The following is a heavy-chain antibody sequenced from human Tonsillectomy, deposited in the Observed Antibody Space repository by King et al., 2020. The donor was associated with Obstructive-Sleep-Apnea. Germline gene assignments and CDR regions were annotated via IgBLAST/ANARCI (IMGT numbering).Heavy chain of an antibody. CDR1: GFTFSSYA. CDR2: ISYDGSNK. V-gene: IGHV3-30-3*01. Sequence: VQLVESGGGVVQPGRSLRLSCSASGFTFSSYAMHWVRQAPGKGLECVAVISYDGSNKYYADSGKGRFTISRDNSKNTLYLQMNSLRPEDTAVYYCARDEEDWGQGTLVTVSS. J-gene: IGHJ4*02. CDR3: ARDEED.